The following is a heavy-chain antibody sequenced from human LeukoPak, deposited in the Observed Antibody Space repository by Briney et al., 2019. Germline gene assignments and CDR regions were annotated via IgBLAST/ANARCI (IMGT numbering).Heavy chain of an antibody. D-gene: IGHD1-20*01. V-gene: IGHV1-8*03. J-gene: IGHJ6*03. CDR1: GDTFTKFN. CDR3: ARARVTGDYYYYYMDI. Sequence: VASVKVSCKASGDTFTKFNINWVRQATGQGLEWMGWMNLYTGNTAYAQKFQGRVTITRDTSITTAYMELSSLRSEDTAVYYYARARVTGDYYYYYMDIWGKGTTVIVSS. CDR2: MNLYTGNT.